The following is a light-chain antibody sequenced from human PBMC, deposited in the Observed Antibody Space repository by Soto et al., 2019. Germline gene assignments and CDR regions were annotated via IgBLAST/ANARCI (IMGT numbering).Light chain of an antibody. CDR1: QTISSNY. CDR2: GAS. CDR3: QQYVSSPWT. Sequence: ETVLNQSPGTLYLSPGERATLSCRASQTISSNYLAWDRQTPGQAPRLLIDGASNSATGIADRFRGSGSGTDITLIISRLEPEDFALYCGQQYVSSPWTFGQGTKVEIK. J-gene: IGKJ1*01. V-gene: IGKV3-20*01.